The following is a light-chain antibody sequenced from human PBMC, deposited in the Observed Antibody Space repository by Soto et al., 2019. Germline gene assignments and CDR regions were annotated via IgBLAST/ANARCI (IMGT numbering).Light chain of an antibody. CDR1: QGISSY. CDR2: AAS. Sequence: IQLTQSPSSLSASVGDRVTITCRASQGISSYLAGYQQKPGKAPKLLIYAASTLQSGVPSRFSGNGSGTDFTLTNGSIQPEDFATYYCQQLNSYPLYTFGQGTKLEIK. V-gene: IGKV1-9*01. CDR3: QQLNSYPLYT. J-gene: IGKJ2*01.